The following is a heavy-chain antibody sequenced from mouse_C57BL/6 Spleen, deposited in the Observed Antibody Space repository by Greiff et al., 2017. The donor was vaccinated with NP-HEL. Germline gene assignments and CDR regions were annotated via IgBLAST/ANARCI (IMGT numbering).Heavy chain of an antibody. CDR2: SRNKANDYTT. D-gene: IGHD3-2*02. CDR3: ARGQDSSGYWYFDV. Sequence: EVNVVESGGGLVQSGRSLRLSCATSGFTFSDFYMEWVRQAPGKGLEWIAASRNKANDYTTEYSASVKGRFIVSRDTSQSILYLQMNALRAEDTAIYYCARGQDSSGYWYFDVWGTGTTVTVSS. CDR1: GFTFSDFY. J-gene: IGHJ1*03. V-gene: IGHV7-1*01.